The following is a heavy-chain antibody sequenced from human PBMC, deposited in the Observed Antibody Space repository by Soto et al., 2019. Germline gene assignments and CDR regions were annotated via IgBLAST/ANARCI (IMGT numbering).Heavy chain of an antibody. D-gene: IGHD3-10*01. CDR3: ARLVRGAPPGNFPDY. Sequence: QVQLQESGPGLVKPSQTLSLTCTVSGGSISSGDYYWSWIRQPPGKGLEWIGYIYYSGSTYYNPSRKSRVTISVDTSKNQFSLKLSSVTAADTAVYYCARLVRGAPPGNFPDYWGQGTLVTVSS. CDR2: IYYSGST. CDR1: GGSISSGDYY. V-gene: IGHV4-30-4*01. J-gene: IGHJ4*02.